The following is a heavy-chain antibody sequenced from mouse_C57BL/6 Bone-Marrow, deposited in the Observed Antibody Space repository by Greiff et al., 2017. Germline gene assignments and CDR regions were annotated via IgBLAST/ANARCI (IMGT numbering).Heavy chain of an antibody. CDR3: ARESLTKGAY. CDR1: GFTFSSYA. CDR2: ISDGGSYT. J-gene: IGHJ3*01. D-gene: IGHD1-1*01. Sequence: EVQLVESGGGLVKPGGSLKLSCAASGFTFSSYAMSWVRQTPEKRLEWVATISDGGSYTYYPDNVKGRFTISRDNAKNNLYLQMSHLKSEDTAMYYCARESLTKGAYWGQGTLVTVSA. V-gene: IGHV5-4*01.